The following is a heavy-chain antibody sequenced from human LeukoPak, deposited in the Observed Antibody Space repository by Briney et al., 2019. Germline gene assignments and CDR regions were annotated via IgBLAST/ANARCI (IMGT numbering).Heavy chain of an antibody. CDR3: AKGRERFLEWLFGAFDI. J-gene: IGHJ3*02. D-gene: IGHD3-3*01. V-gene: IGHV3-23*01. CDR1: GFTFSSYA. CDR2: ISGSGGST. Sequence: GGSLRLSCAASGFTFSSYAMSWVRQAPGKGLEWVSAISGSGGSTYYADSVKGRFTISRDNSKNTLYLQMNSLRAEDTAVYYCAKGRERFLEWLFGAFDIWGQGTMVTVSS.